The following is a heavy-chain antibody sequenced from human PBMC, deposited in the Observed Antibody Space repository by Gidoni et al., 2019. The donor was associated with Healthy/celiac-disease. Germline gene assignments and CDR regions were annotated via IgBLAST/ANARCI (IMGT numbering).Heavy chain of an antibody. D-gene: IGHD6-19*01. CDR2: INHSGST. V-gene: IGHV4-34*01. CDR1: GGSFSGYY. CDR3: ARGGEQWLVPDGWYFDL. Sequence: QVQLQQSGAGLLKPSETLSLTCAVYGGSFSGYYWSWIRHPPGKGLEWIGEINHSGSTNYNPSLKSRVTISVDTSKNQFSLKLSSVTAADTAVYYCARGGEQWLVPDGWYFDLWGRGTLVTVSS. J-gene: IGHJ2*01.